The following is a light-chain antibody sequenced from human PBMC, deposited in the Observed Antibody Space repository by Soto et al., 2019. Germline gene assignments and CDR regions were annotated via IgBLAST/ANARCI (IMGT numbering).Light chain of an antibody. CDR1: QSASSNY. CDR2: GAS. CDR3: QQGGNWPLT. Sequence: EVVLTQSPGTLSLSLGERATLSCRASQSASSNYLAWSQQKSGQPPRLLIYGASSRATGVPDRFSGSGSGTEFTLTISNLQPDDFATYYCQQGGNWPLTFGQGTRLEIK. J-gene: IGKJ5*01. V-gene: IGKV3D-20*02.